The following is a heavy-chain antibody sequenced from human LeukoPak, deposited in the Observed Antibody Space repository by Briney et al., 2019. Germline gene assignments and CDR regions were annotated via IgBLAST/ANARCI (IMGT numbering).Heavy chain of an antibody. V-gene: IGHV4-34*01. Sequence: SETLSLTCAVYGGSFNDYYWNWIRQPPGKGLEWIGEINLRGSTTYNPSLKSRVTISLDESKNQFSLKLSSVTAADTAVYYCARDQKNNFDYWGQGTLVTVSS. CDR3: ARDQKNNFDY. D-gene: IGHD2/OR15-2a*01. CDR2: INLRGST. J-gene: IGHJ4*02. CDR1: GGSFNDYY.